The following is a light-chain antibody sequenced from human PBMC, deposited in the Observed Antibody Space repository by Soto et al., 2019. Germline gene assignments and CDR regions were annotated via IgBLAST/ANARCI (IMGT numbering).Light chain of an antibody. V-gene: IGKV3-11*01. CDR1: QSLSSS. J-gene: IGKJ1*01. CDR2: DTS. Sequence: PGERATLSCRASQSLSSSLAWYQQKPGQAPRVLIYDTSSRATGIPARFSGSGSGTDFTLTISSLEPEDSAVYYCHQRSNCWTFGQGTRVEIK. CDR3: HQRSNCWT.